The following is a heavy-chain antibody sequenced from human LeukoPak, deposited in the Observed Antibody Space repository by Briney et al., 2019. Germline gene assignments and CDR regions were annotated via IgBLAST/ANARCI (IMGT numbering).Heavy chain of an antibody. V-gene: IGHV4-59*08. D-gene: IGHD2-21*02. CDR2: IYYSGST. CDR3: ARRKLAYCGGDCYSGYYFDY. CDR1: GGSISSYY. J-gene: IGHJ4*02. Sequence: SETLSLTCTVSGGSISSYYWSWIRQPPGEGLEWIGYIYYSGSTNYNPSLKSRVTISVDTSKNQFSLKLSSVTAADTAVYYCARRKLAYCGGDCYSGYYFDYWGQGTLVTVSS.